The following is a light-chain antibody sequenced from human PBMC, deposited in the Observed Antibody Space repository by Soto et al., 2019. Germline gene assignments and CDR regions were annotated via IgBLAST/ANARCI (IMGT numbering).Light chain of an antibody. CDR2: DVS. J-gene: IGLJ2*01. CDR3: TSYTGSSTPHVV. Sequence: QSALTQPASVSGSPGQSITISCTGTSSDVGGYNYVSWYQQHPGKAPKLMIYDVSNRPSGVSDRFSGSKSGNTASLTISGLQAEDEADYYCTSYTGSSTPHVVFGGGTKLTV. V-gene: IGLV2-14*01. CDR1: SSDVGGYNY.